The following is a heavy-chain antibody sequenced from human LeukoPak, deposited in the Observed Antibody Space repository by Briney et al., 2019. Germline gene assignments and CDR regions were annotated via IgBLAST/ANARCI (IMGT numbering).Heavy chain of an antibody. CDR1: GFTFSSYA. CDR2: ISYDGSNK. J-gene: IGHJ4*02. CDR3: ARDPVLSFLGYSGYDLHY. Sequence: PGRSLRLSCAASGFTFSSYAMHWVRQAPGKGLEWVAVISYDGSNKYYADSVKGRFTISRDDSKNTLYLQMNSLRPEDTAVYYCARDPVLSFLGYSGYDLHYWGQGTLVTVSS. D-gene: IGHD5-12*01. V-gene: IGHV3-30-3*01.